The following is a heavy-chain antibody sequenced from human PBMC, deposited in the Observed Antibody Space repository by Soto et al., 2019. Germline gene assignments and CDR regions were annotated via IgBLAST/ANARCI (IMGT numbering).Heavy chain of an antibody. V-gene: IGHV3-30-3*01. CDR3: ARDLFEYSRRPALPYYYSYGMAV. Sequence: GGSLRLSCAASGFTFISYAMHWVRQAPGKGLEWVAVISYDGSNKYYADSVKGRFTISRDNSKNTLYLQMNSLRAEDTAVYYFARDLFEYSRRPALPYYYSYGMAVWGQGTTFTSP. D-gene: IGHD5-18*01. CDR2: ISYDGSNK. CDR1: GFTFISYA. J-gene: IGHJ6*02.